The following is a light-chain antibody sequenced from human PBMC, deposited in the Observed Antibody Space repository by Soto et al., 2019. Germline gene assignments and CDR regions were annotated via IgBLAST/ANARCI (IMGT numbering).Light chain of an antibody. V-gene: IGKV1-5*01. CDR1: QTISGW. J-gene: IGKJ1*01. CDR3: QQSYSNPTWT. Sequence: DIQITQSPSTLSASVGDTVTITCRASQTISGWLAWYQQKPGEAPTLLVYDSSTLQSGVPSRFSGSGFGAEFTLTVSSLQPEDFATYYCQQSYSNPTWTFGQGTKVDIK. CDR2: DSS.